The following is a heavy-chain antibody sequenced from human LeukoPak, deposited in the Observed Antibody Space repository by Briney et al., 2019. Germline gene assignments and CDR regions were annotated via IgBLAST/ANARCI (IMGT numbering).Heavy chain of an antibody. J-gene: IGHJ3*02. Sequence: ASVKVSCKASGGTFSSYAISWVRQAPGQGLEWMGRIIPIFGTANYAQKFQGRVTITTDESTSTAYMELSSLRSEGTAVYYCARGTMIVVPSAFDIWGQGTMVTVSS. V-gene: IGHV1-69*05. D-gene: IGHD3-22*01. CDR1: GGTFSSYA. CDR2: IIPIFGTA. CDR3: ARGTMIVVPSAFDI.